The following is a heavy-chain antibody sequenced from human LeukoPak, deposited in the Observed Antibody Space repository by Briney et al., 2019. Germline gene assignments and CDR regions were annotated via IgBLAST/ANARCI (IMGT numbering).Heavy chain of an antibody. CDR3: ARGRGYSDY. D-gene: IGHD3-3*01. CDR2: IYSGGST. CDR1: GFTFSSSA. J-gene: IGHJ4*02. V-gene: IGHV3-53*04. Sequence: PGGSLRLSCAASGFTFSSSAMNWVRQAPGKGLEWVSVIYSGGSTYYADSVKGRFTISRHNSKNTLYLQMNSLRAEDTAVYYCARGRGYSDYWGQGTLVTVSS.